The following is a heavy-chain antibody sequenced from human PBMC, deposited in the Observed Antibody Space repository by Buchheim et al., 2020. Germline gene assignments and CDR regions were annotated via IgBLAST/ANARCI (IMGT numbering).Heavy chain of an antibody. CDR3: ARDSFRYFDY. CDR2: IYYSGGP. J-gene: IGHJ4*02. V-gene: IGHV4-31*03. Sequence: QVQLQESGPGLVKPSQTLSLTCTVSGGSISSGGYYWSWIRQHPGKGLKWFGSIYYSGGPSYTPSLKSRVPISVDTSKNHFSLKLSSVTAADTAVYYCARDSFRYFDYWGQGTL. CDR1: GGSISSGGYY.